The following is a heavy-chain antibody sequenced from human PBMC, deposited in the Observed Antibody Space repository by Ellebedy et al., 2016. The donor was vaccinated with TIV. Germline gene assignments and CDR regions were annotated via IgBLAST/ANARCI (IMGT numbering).Heavy chain of an antibody. V-gene: IGHV4-31*03. CDR2: IHHSGNT. CDR1: GASISSGGYY. D-gene: IGHD3-10*01. J-gene: IGHJ4*02. CDR3: ARDLTRGGYFDY. Sequence: MPSETLSLTCTVSGASISSGGYYCSWMRQHPGKGLEWIGYIHHSGNTYYNPSLESRITMSVDTSKNQFSLRLTAVTAADTAVYYCARDLTRGGYFDYWGLGTLVTVSS.